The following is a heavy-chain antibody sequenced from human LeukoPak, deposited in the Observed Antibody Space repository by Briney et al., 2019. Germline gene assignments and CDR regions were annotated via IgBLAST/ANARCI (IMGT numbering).Heavy chain of an antibody. D-gene: IGHD1-26*01. J-gene: IGHJ5*02. CDR2: INHSGST. CDR1: GGSFSSYY. V-gene: IGHV4-34*01. Sequence: SETLSLTCTFYGGSFSSYYWSWVRQPPGKGLEWIGEINHSGSTNYNPSLKSRVTISVDTSKNQFSLKLSSVTAADTAVYYCARGVLGSGSYYRSRWFDPWGQGTMVTVSS. CDR3: ARGVLGSGSYYRSRWFDP.